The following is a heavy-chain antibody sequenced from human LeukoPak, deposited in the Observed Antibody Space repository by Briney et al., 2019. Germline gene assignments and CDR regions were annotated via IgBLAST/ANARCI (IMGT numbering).Heavy chain of an antibody. CDR3: ARVPIYYYGSGSYRTYYYMDV. CDR2: VIPIFGTA. Sequence: SVKVSCKASGGTFSSYAISWVRQAPGQGLEWMGGVIPIFGTANYAQKFQGRVTITADKSTSTAYMELSSLRSEDTAVYYCARVPIYYYGSGSYRTYYYMDVWGKGTTVTVSS. D-gene: IGHD3-10*01. V-gene: IGHV1-69*06. J-gene: IGHJ6*03. CDR1: GGTFSSYA.